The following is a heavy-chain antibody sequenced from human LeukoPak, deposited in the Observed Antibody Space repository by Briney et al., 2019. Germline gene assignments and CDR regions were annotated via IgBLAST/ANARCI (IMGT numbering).Heavy chain of an antibody. CDR2: IYPGDSDL. Sequence: GESPKTPRHGPGYSFPSHCTARVRQIPGKGPEWMGIIYPGDSDLRYSPSFQGQVTISADKSISTAYLQWSSLKASDTAMYYCARGGYSGRMSPWGQGTLVTVSS. CDR1: GYSFPSHC. D-gene: IGHD5-12*01. J-gene: IGHJ4*02. V-gene: IGHV5-51*01. CDR3: ARGGYSGRMSP.